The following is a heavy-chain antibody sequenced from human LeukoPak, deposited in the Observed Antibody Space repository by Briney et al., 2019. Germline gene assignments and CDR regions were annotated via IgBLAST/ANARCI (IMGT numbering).Heavy chain of an antibody. CDR1: GFTFSSYA. D-gene: IGHD3-10*01. Sequence: PGGSLRLSCAASGFTFSSYAMSWVRQAPGKGLEWVSAISGSGGSTYYADSVKGRFSISRDNSKNTLYLQMNSLRAEDTAVYYCAKSMVRGVIIFPFAYWGQGTLVTVSS. CDR2: ISGSGGST. CDR3: AKSMVRGVIIFPFAY. V-gene: IGHV3-23*01. J-gene: IGHJ4*02.